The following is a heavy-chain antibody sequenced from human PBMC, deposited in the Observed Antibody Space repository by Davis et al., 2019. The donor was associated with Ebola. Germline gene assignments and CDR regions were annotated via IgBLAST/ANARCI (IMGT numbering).Heavy chain of an antibody. D-gene: IGHD4-17*01. J-gene: IGHJ4*02. Sequence: GGSLRLSCAASGFTFSSYAMSWVRQAPGKGLEWVSVISGSGGSTYYADSVKGRFTISRDNSKNTLYLQMNSLRAEDTAVYFCARLPTMVTTRYYFDYWGQGTLVTVSS. CDR3: ARLPTMVTTRYYFDY. CDR1: GFTFSSYA. CDR2: ISGSGGST. V-gene: IGHV3-23*01.